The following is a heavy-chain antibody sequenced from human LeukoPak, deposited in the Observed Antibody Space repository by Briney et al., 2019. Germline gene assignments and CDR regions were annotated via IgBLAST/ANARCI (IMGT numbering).Heavy chain of an antibody. Sequence: GGSLRLSCAASGFTFSSYGMHWVRQAPGKGLEWVAVISYDGSNKYYADSVKGRFTISRDNSKNTLYLQMNSLRAEDTAVYYCARDIAAADYYYYYGMDVWGQGTTVTVSS. CDR1: GFTFSSYG. J-gene: IGHJ6*02. CDR2: ISYDGSNK. D-gene: IGHD6-13*01. CDR3: ARDIAAADYYYYYGMDV. V-gene: IGHV3-30*03.